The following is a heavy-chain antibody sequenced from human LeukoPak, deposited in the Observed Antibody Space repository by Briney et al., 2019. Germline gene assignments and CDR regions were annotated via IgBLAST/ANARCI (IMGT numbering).Heavy chain of an antibody. CDR2: INPNSGGT. J-gene: IGHJ3*02. Sequence: ASVKVSCKASGYTFNGYYIHWVRQAPGQGLEWMGWINPNSGGTNYAQKFQGRVTMTRDTSISTAYMELSRLRSDDTAVYYCGLPYSSSSPDAFDIWGQGTMVAVSS. CDR3: GLPYSSSSPDAFDI. CDR1: GYTFNGYY. V-gene: IGHV1-2*02. D-gene: IGHD6-13*01.